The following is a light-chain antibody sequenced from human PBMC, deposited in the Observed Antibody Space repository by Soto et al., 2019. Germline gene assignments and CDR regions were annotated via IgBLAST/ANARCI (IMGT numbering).Light chain of an antibody. J-gene: IGKJ1*01. CDR1: QGISNW. CDR3: QQYNSYSRT. V-gene: IGKV1-5*01. Sequence: DIQMTQSPSTLSASIGDRVTITCRASQGISNWLAWYQHKPGKGPKLLISDASTLESGVSSRFSGTRSGTEFTLTISNLQPDDFATYYCQQYNSYSRTFGQGTKVDIK. CDR2: DAS.